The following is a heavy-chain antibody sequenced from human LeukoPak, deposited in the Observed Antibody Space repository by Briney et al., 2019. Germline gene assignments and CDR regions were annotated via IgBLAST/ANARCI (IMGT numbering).Heavy chain of an antibody. J-gene: IGHJ4*02. D-gene: IGHD5/OR15-5a*01. CDR1: RFTFSKAW. V-gene: IGHV3-15*01. CDR3: TTVSFSVVSTTSGDY. Sequence: GGSLRLSCAAPRFTFSKAWMSWVRQAPGKGLEWIGRIKSTADGGAVDYAAPVKGRFTVSRDDSQYTLYVEMNSLKTEDTAVYYCTTVSFSVVSTTSGDYWGQGTLVTVSS. CDR2: IKSTADGGAV.